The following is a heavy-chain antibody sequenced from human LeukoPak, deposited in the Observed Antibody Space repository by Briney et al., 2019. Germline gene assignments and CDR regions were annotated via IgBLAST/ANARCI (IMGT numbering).Heavy chain of an antibody. V-gene: IGHV3-21*01. CDR1: GFTFSSYS. D-gene: IGHD6-19*01. J-gene: IGHJ4*02. CDR3: ARDKGAVADAIDY. CDR2: ISNSSSHI. Sequence: PGGSLTLSCAVYGFTFSSYSMNWVRQAPGKGLEWVSYISNSSSHIYYADSEKGSNTISRHNAKNSLYLQMNSLRAEDTAVYYCARDKGAVADAIDYWGQGTLVTVSS.